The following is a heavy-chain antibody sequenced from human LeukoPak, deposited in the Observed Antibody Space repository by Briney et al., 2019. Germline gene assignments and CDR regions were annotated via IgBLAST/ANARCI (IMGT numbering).Heavy chain of an antibody. CDR2: ISTGSSTI. CDR3: ASDLEWTGGTYYYGSGSPQV. D-gene: IGHD3-10*01. J-gene: IGHJ4*02. CDR1: GFTFSSYS. V-gene: IGHV3-48*02. Sequence: GGSLRLSCAASGFTFSSYSMIWVRQAPGKGLEWVSYISTGSSTIYYADSVKGRFTISRDNAKNSLYLQMNSLRDEDTAVYYCASDLEWTGGTYYYGSGSPQVWGQGTLVTVSS.